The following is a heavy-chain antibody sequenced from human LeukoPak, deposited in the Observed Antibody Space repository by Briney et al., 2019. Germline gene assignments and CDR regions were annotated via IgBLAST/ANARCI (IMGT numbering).Heavy chain of an antibody. CDR1: GGSFSGYY. D-gene: IGHD3-16*01. V-gene: IGHV4-34*01. CDR3: AAIRGHYDYVWGSYSGGYYFDY. J-gene: IGHJ4*02. CDR2: IYYSGST. Sequence: SETLSLTCAVYGGSFSGYYWSWIRQPPGKGLEWIGSIYYSGSTYYNPSLKSRVTISVDTSKNQFSLKLSSVTAADTAVYYCAAIRGHYDYVWGSYSGGYYFDYWGQGTLVTVSS.